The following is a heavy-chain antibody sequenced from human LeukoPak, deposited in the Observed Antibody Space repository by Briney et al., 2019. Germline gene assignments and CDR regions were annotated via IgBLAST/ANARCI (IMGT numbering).Heavy chain of an antibody. CDR3: ARLTYSNNWYFRRGLDNWFDP. V-gene: IGHV4-34*01. D-gene: IGHD6-13*01. Sequence: SETLSLTCTVSGGSISRYYWTWIRQPPGKGLEWIGEINHSGSANYNPSLKSRVTISVDASKSQFSLRLSSVTAADTAVYYCARLTYSNNWYFRRGLDNWFDPWGQGTLVTVSS. CDR1: GGSISRYY. CDR2: INHSGSA. J-gene: IGHJ5*02.